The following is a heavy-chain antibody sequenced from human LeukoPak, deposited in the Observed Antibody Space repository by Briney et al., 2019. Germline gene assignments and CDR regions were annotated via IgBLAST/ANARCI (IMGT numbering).Heavy chain of an antibody. CDR3: ARGRAIALGNDWFDP. CDR2: INSDGSST. J-gene: IGHJ5*02. V-gene: IGHV3-74*01. D-gene: IGHD4-23*01. CDR1: GFTVSSYW. Sequence: GGSLRLSCAASGFTVSSYWMHWVRHAPGKGLVWVSRINSDGSSTDYADSVKGRFTISRDNAKNTLYVQMNSLRAEDTAVYYCARGRAIALGNDWFDPWGQGTLVTVSS.